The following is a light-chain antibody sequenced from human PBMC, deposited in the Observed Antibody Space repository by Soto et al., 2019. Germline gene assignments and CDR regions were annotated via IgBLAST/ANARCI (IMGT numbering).Light chain of an antibody. CDR1: SGSIASGY. V-gene: IGLV6-57*02. Sequence: NFMLTQPHSVSGSPGKTVTISCTGSSGSIASGYVQWYQQRPGSAPTTLIYEDNQRPAGVPERFSGSIDSSSNSASLTISGLRPEDEADYYCQSADGNNMVFGGGTKLTVL. J-gene: IGLJ2*01. CDR3: QSADGNNMV. CDR2: EDN.